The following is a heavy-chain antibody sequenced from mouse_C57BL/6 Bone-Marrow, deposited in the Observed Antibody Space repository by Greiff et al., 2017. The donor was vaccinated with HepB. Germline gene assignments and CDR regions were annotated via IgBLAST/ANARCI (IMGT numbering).Heavy chain of an antibody. CDR1: GYTFTDYN. V-gene: IGHV1-18*01. D-gene: IGHD1-1*01. CDR3: ARSTVVENYFDY. CDR2: INPNNGGT. Sequence: VQLKQSGPELVKPGASVKIPCKASGYTFTDYNMDWVKQSHGKSLEWIGDINPNNGGTIYNQKFKGKATLTVDKSSSTAYMELRSLTSEDTAVYYCARSTVVENYFDYWGQGTTLTVSS. J-gene: IGHJ2*01.